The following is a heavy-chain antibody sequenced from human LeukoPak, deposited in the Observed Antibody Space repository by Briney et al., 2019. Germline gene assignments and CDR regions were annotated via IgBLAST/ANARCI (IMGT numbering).Heavy chain of an antibody. CDR1: GFTFSSYW. CDR3: TRDLSGTYYGRFDY. V-gene: IGHV3-74*01. Sequence: GSLRLSCAASGFTFSSYWMHWVRQAPGKGLLWVSRINTDGSSTNFADSVRGRFTISRDNAKNTLYLQMNSLRAEDTAVYYCTRDLSGTYYGRFDYWGQGTLVTVSS. CDR2: INTDGSST. J-gene: IGHJ4*02. D-gene: IGHD1-26*01.